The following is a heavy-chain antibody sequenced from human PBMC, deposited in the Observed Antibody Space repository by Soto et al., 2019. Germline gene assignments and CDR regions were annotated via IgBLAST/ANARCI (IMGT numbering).Heavy chain of an antibody. J-gene: IGHJ6*02. Sequence: SVKVSCNASGGTFSSYAMSWVRQAPGQGLEWMGGIIPIFGTANYAQKFQGRVTITADESTSTVYMELSSLRSEDTAVYYCARVPITMVRGVIDYYYYGMDVWGQGTTVTVSS. D-gene: IGHD3-10*01. CDR3: ARVPITMVRGVIDYYYYGMDV. CDR2: IIPIFGTA. V-gene: IGHV1-69*13. CDR1: GGTFSSYA.